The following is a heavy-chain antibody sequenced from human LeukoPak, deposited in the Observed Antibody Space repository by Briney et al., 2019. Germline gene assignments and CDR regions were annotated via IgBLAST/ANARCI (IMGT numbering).Heavy chain of an antibody. Sequence: GASVKVSCKASGYTLTNYYISWVRQAPGQGLEWMGWISAYNGNTNYAQNLQGRVTLTTDTSTSTAYMELRSLRSDDTAVYYCARSKGGITMIVVVNSAFDVWGPGTMVTVSS. CDR1: GYTLTNYY. V-gene: IGHV1-18*01. CDR2: ISAYNGNT. CDR3: ARSKGGITMIVVVNSAFDV. D-gene: IGHD3-22*01. J-gene: IGHJ3*01.